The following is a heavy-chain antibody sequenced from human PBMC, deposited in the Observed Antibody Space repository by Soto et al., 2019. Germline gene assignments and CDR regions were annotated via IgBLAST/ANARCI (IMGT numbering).Heavy chain of an antibody. CDR3: AREELITSLGVVTPRWFDL. D-gene: IGHD3-3*01. V-gene: IGHV1-69*13. J-gene: IGHJ5*02. Sequence: SVEVSCKASGYRFTSYSICWVRQSPGQGLEWMGGIIPIFGTANYAQKFQGRVTITADESTSAAYMELSSLRSEDTAVYYCAREELITSLGVVTPRWFDLWGQGPLVTVSS. CDR1: GYRFTSYS. CDR2: IIPIFGTA.